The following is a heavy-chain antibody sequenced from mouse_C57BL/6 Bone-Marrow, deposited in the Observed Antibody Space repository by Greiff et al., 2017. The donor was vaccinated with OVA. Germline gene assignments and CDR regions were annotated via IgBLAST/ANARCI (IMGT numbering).Heavy chain of an antibody. V-gene: IGHV1-5*01. D-gene: IGHD2-4*01. CDR3: TRDPLRGY. CDR1: GYTFTSYW. Sequence: VQLQQSGTVLARPGASVKMSCKTSGYTFTSYWMHWVKQRPGQGLEWIGAIYPGNSDTSYNQKFKGKAKLTAVTSASTAYMELSSLTNEDSAVYYCTRDPLRGYWGQGTLVTVSA. CDR2: IYPGNSDT. J-gene: IGHJ3*01.